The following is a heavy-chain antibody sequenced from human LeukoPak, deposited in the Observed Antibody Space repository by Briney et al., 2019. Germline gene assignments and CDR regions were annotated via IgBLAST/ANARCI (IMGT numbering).Heavy chain of an antibody. CDR1: GDSVSNDTAA. Sequence: SQTLSLTCAISGDSVSNDTAAWSWIRQSPSRGLEWLGRTYYRSKWYYDYAISVKSRMTIDLETSKNRFSLHLNSVTLDDTAVYYCARLRRYIKQATSGMDVWGQGTTVTVSS. D-gene: IGHD5-18*01. V-gene: IGHV6-1*01. CDR2: TYYRSKWYY. CDR3: ARLRRYIKQATSGMDV. J-gene: IGHJ6*02.